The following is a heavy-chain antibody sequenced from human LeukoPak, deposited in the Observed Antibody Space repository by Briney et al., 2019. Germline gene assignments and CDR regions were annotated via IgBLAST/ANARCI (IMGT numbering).Heavy chain of an antibody. V-gene: IGHV1-69*13. D-gene: IGHD3-9*01. Sequence: SVKVSCKASGGTFSSYAISWVRQAPGQALEWMGGFIPIFGTANYAQKFQGRVTITADESTSTAYMELSSLRSEDTAVYYCAVDIRYFDWLLGFDPWGQGTLVTVSS. CDR3: AVDIRYFDWLLGFDP. CDR1: GGTFSSYA. J-gene: IGHJ5*02. CDR2: FIPIFGTA.